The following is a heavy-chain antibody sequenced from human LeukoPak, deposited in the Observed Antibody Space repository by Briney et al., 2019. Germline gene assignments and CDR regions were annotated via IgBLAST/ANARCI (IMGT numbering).Heavy chain of an antibody. D-gene: IGHD2-21*02. CDR1: GFNLCSYA. V-gene: IGHV3-23*01. Sequence: GGSPRISCAAPGFNLCSYAISRGRPGPGKGLEWVSAISGSGGSTYYADSVKGRFTISRDNSKNTLYLQMNSLRAEDTAVYYCAKDLIFTAWGQGTLVTVSS. J-gene: IGHJ5*02. CDR3: AKDLIFTA. CDR2: ISGSGGST.